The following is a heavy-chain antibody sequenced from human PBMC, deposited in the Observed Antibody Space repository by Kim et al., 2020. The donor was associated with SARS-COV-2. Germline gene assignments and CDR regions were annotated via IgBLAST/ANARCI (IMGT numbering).Heavy chain of an antibody. J-gene: IGHJ4*02. CDR3: ARDVERELRASLDY. Sequence: GGSLRLSCAASGFTFSSYEMNWVRQAPGKGLEWVSYISSSGSTIYYADSVKGRFTISRDNAKNSLYLQMNSLRAEDTAVYYCARDVERELRASLDYWGQGTLVTVSS. V-gene: IGHV3-48*03. CDR2: ISSSGSTI. CDR1: GFTFSSYE. D-gene: IGHD1-26*01.